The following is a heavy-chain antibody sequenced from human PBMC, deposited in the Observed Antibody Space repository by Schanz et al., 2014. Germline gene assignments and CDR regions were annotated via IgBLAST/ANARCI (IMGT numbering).Heavy chain of an antibody. CDR1: GYTFTSYY. J-gene: IGHJ3*02. Sequence: QLMQSGSEVRKPGASVKVSCKASGYTFTSYYMHWVRQAPGQGLEWMGIINPSGGSTSYAQKCQGRVTMTRDTSTSTVYMELSSLRSEDTAVYFCARGPSTGAFDIWGQGTMVTVSS. CDR3: ARGPSTGAFDI. CDR2: INPSGGST. V-gene: IGHV1-46*03.